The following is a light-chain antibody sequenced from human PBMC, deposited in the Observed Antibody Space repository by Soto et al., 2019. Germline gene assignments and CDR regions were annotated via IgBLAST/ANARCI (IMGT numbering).Light chain of an antibody. Sequence: PGERITLSCRASQSVSSTYLTWYQQKPGQAPRLLIYGASTRAAGIPARFSGSGSGTDFTLTISSLQPEDFAVCYCQQDYNLPRTFGQGTKVDIK. J-gene: IGKJ1*01. V-gene: IGKV3D-7*01. CDR3: QQDYNLPRT. CDR1: QSVSSTY. CDR2: GAS.